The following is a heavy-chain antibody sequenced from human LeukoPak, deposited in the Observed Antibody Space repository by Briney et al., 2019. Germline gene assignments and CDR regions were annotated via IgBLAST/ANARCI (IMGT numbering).Heavy chain of an antibody. D-gene: IGHD3-16*01. V-gene: IGHV3-23*01. Sequence: GGSLRLSCAASVLAFSIYAMTGVRQAPGKGLECVSTISGSGGSTYYADSVKGRFTISIDNSKNTLFLQMNSLRAEDTAVYYCESSPWGIQAFDIWGQGTMVTVSS. CDR2: ISGSGGST. CDR3: ESSPWGIQAFDI. CDR1: VLAFSIYA. J-gene: IGHJ3*02.